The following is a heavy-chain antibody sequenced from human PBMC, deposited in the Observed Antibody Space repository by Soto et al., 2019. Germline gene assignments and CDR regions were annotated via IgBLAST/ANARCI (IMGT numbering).Heavy chain of an antibody. CDR3: ARDIRGFSRALDY. CDR2: IHNSGTT. J-gene: IGHJ4*02. V-gene: IGHV4-61*01. CDR1: GGSVNSDNYY. Sequence: ASETLSLTCNVSGGSVNSDNYYWTWVRQPPGKGLEWIGNIHNSGTTNYTPSLQNRVTLSIDTSKNQYSLKLTSVTAADAALYYCARDIRGFSRALDYWGRGTPVTVS. D-gene: IGHD5-18*01.